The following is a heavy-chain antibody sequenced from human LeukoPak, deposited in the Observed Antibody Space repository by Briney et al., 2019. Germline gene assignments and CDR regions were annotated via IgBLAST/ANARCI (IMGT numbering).Heavy chain of an antibody. CDR3: ARLNWGKNYYYGMDG. CDR1: GFTFSSYD. Sequence: GGSLRLSCAASGFTFSSYDMHWVRQATGKGLEWVSAIGTAGDTYYPGSVKGRFTISRENAKNSLYLPMNSLRAGDTAVYYCARLNWGKNYYYGMDGWGQGTTVTVSS. V-gene: IGHV3-13*01. D-gene: IGHD7-27*01. CDR2: IGTAGDT. J-gene: IGHJ6*02.